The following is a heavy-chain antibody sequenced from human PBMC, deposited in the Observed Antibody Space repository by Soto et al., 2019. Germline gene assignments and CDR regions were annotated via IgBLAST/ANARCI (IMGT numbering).Heavy chain of an antibody. Sequence: SETLSLTCSVSGGSISGHYWAWIRQSPRQGLEWLAHVFYSRSGGIKTNPSLKSRLSISVDTSTNHISLRLTSVTAADTAVYYCARAFSDSSAAGVAFDIWGQGTMVTVSS. CDR3: ARAFSDSSAAGVAFDI. CDR2: VFYSRSGGI. D-gene: IGHD2-15*01. J-gene: IGHJ3*02. V-gene: IGHV4-59*11. CDR1: GGSISGHY.